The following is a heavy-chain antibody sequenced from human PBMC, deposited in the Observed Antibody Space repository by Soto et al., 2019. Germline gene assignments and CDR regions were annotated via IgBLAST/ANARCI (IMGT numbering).Heavy chain of an antibody. CDR1: GFTFSNYV. J-gene: IGHJ4*02. Sequence: EVQLLDFGGDLVQPGGSLRLSCAASGFTFSNYVMSWVRQAPGKGLEWVSAISGSGGSTYSVDSVKGRFTISRDNSKNTLYLQMDSLRAEDTAVYYCAKGNNLEWFLSPIAYWGQGTLVTVSS. V-gene: IGHV3-23*01. D-gene: IGHD3-3*01. CDR3: AKGNNLEWFLSPIAY. CDR2: ISGSGGST.